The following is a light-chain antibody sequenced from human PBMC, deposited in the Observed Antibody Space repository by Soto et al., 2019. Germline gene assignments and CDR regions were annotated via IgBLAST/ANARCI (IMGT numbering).Light chain of an antibody. V-gene: IGKV1-5*01. CDR1: QSISSW. CDR2: DAS. Sequence: DIQMTQSPSTLSASVGDRVTITYRASQSISSWLAWYQQKPGKAPKLLIYDASSLESGVLSRFSGSGSGTEFTLTICSLQPDDFGTYYCQQYNSYSTFGQGTKMEIK. CDR3: QQYNSYST. J-gene: IGKJ1*01.